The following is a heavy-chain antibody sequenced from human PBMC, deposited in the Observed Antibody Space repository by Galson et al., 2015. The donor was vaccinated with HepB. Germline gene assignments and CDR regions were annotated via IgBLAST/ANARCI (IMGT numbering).Heavy chain of an antibody. V-gene: IGHV3-15*01. CDR1: RFTFTNAW. J-gene: IGHJ6*02. CDR3: ATASSEYLGSYPSYYGMDV. D-gene: IGHD2-2*02. Sequence: SLRLSCAASRFTFTNAWMNWVRQAPGKGLEWVGRIKSKIDDGTTDYAAPVKGRFTISRDDSKNTLFLQMNSLKTEDTAVYYCATASSEYLGSYPSYYGMDVWGQGTTVTVSS. CDR2: IKSKIDDGTT.